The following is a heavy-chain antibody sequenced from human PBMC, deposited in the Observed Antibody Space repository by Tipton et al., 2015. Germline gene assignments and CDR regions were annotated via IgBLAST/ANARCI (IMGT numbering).Heavy chain of an antibody. J-gene: IGHJ4*02. CDR2: INYDGHT. CDR3: ARNVHYFDY. D-gene: IGHD1-1*01. CDR1: GGSLRGYY. V-gene: IGHV4-34*01. Sequence: TLSLTCAVYGGSLRGYYWSWIRQSPGKGLEWIGEINYDGHTNYNPSLKNRVTVSLDTSNYQFSLKLSSVTAADTAVYYCARNVHYFDYWGQGTLVTVSS.